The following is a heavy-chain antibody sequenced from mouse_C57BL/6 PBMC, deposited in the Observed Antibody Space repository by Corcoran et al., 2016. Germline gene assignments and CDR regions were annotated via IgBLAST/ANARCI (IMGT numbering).Heavy chain of an antibody. V-gene: IGHV9-3*01. CDR1: GYTFTTYG. CDR2: INTYSGVP. D-gene: IGHD1-1*01. J-gene: IGHJ2*01. CDR3: ARSKITTVMDY. Sequence: QIQLVQSGPELKKPGETVKISCKASGYTFTTYGMSWVKQAPGKGLKWMGWINTYSGVPTYADDFKGRFAFSLETSASTAYLQINNLKNEDTATYFCARSKITTVMDYWGQGTTLTVSS.